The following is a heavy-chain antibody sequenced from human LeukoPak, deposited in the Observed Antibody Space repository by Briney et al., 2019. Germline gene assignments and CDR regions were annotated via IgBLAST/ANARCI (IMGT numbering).Heavy chain of an antibody. Sequence: GSSVKVSCKASGGTFSSYAISWVRQAPGQGLEWMGGINPIFGTANYAQKFQGRVTITADESTSTAYMELSSLRSEDTAVYYCARLPPGYYDSSGYQSPWGQGTLVTVSS. CDR2: INPIFGTA. V-gene: IGHV1-69*01. D-gene: IGHD3-22*01. J-gene: IGHJ5*02. CDR1: GGTFSSYA. CDR3: ARLPPGYYDSSGYQSP.